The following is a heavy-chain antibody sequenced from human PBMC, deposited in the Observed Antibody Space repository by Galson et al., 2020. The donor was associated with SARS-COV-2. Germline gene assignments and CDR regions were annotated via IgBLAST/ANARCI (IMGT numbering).Heavy chain of an antibody. D-gene: IGHD1-1*01. J-gene: IGHJ4*02. CDR3: ARTWITGTTRRTFDY. CDR1: GFSLSTSGMC. V-gene: IGHV2-70*11. CDR2: IDWDGDK. Sequence: SGPTLVKPTQTLTLTCSFSGFSLSTSGMCVSWIRQPPGKALEWLARIDWDGDKHYNTSLKTRFTISKDTSKNQVVLTMTNMDPVDTATYYCARTWITGTTRRTFDYWGQGTLVTVSS.